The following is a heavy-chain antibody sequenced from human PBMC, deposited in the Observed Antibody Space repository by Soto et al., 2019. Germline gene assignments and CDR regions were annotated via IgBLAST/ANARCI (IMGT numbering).Heavy chain of an antibody. J-gene: IGHJ6*02. CDR1: GGSISSGDYS. D-gene: IGHD3-3*01. CDR3: ARGQFFVSYRAHYYFDIDV. CDR2: IYYSGST. Sequence: SETLSLTCTVSGGSISSGDYSWSWIRQHPGKGLEWIGYIYYSGSTYYNPSLKSRVTISVDTSKNQFSLKLSSVTAADTAVYYCARGQFFVSYRAHYYFDIDVWGQGTTITVS. V-gene: IGHV4-31*03.